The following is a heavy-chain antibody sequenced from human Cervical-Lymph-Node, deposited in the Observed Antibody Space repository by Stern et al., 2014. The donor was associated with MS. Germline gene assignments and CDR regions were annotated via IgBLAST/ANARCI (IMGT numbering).Heavy chain of an antibody. CDR2: IYYTGTT. J-gene: IGHJ4*02. CDR3: ARKSLSMDHYFDS. D-gene: IGHD2-2*03. CDR1: GASISSYY. Sequence: VQLGESVPGLVKPSETLSLTCTVSGASISSYYWNWIRQPPGKGLEWIGYIYYTGTTNYNPSLKGRVAISLDTSKNQFSLILRSVSAADTAVYYCARKSLSMDHYFDSWGQGTLVTVSS. V-gene: IGHV4-59*01.